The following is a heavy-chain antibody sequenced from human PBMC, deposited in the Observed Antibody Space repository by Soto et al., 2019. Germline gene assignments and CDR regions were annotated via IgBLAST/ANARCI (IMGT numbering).Heavy chain of an antibody. CDR3: AQGGQYQQQYQFDF. CDR1: GFTFSNFG. V-gene: IGHV3-23*01. D-gene: IGHD2-2*01. J-gene: IGHJ4*02. CDR2: LTGNGGTT. Sequence: GGSLRLSCEASGFTFSNFGRSWVRQAPGKGLEWVSGLTGNGGTTYYADSVKGRFTISRDNSKNTLSLQMNSLRVDDTAVYYCAQGGQYQQQYQFDFWGQGTLVTVSS.